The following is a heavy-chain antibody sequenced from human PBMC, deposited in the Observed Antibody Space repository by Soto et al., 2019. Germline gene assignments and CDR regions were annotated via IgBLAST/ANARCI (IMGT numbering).Heavy chain of an antibody. J-gene: IGHJ4*02. V-gene: IGHV3-21*06. CDR1: GFTFTRYS. CDR2: ISSTTNYI. Sequence: GGSLRVSCADSGFTFTRYSMNWVGQSPGKGLEWVSSISSTTNYIYYGDSMKGRFTISRDNAKNSLYLEMNSLRAEDTAVYYCARESEDLTSNFDYWGQGTLVPVSS. CDR3: ARESEDLTSNFDY.